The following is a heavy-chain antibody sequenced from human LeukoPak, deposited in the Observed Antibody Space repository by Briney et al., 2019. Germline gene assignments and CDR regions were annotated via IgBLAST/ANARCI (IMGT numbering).Heavy chain of an antibody. D-gene: IGHD3-22*01. J-gene: IGHJ4*02. CDR2: INPNSGGT. V-gene: IGHV1-2*02. CDR3: ARDQSAYYYDSSGYGD. Sequence: ASVKVSCKASGYTFTGYYMHWVRQAPGQGLEWMGWINPNSGGTNYAQKFQGRVTMTRDTSISTAYMELSRLRSDDTAVYYCARDQSAYYYDSSGYGDWGQGTLVTVSS. CDR1: GYTFTGYY.